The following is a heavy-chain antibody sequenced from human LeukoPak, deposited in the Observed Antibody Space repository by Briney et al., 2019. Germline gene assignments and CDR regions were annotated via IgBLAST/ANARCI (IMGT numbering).Heavy chain of an antibody. J-gene: IGHJ6*03. V-gene: IGHV3-48*03. D-gene: IGHD2-15*01. Sequence: GGSLRLSCAASGFTFSSYEMNWVRQAPGKGLEWVSYISSSGSTIYYADSVKGRFTISRDNAKNSLYLQMNSLRAEDTAVYYCARDPEGSYYMDVWGKGTTVTISS. CDR2: ISSSGSTI. CDR3: ARDPEGSYYMDV. CDR1: GFTFSSYE.